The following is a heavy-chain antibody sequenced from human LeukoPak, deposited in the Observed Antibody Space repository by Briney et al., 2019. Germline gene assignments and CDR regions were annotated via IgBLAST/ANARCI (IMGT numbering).Heavy chain of an antibody. Sequence: PGGSLRLSCAASGFTVSSNYMSWVRQAPGKGLEWVSVIYSSGSTYYADSVKGRFTISRDNSKNTLYLQMNSLRAEDTAVYYCAKDYDSSGSHDASDIWGQGTMVTVSS. CDR1: GFTVSSNY. CDR3: AKDYDSSGSHDASDI. J-gene: IGHJ3*02. CDR2: IYSSGST. D-gene: IGHD3-22*01. V-gene: IGHV3-66*03.